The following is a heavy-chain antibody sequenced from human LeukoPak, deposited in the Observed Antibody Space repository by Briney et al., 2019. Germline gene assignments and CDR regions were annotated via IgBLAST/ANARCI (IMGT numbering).Heavy chain of an antibody. V-gene: IGHV4-59*01. Sequence: PSETLSLTCTVSGGSISSYYWSWIRQPPGKGLEWIGYIYYSGRTNYNPSLKSRVTISVDTSKNQFSLKLSSVTAADTAVYYCARVKGGTYYYDSSGYSGHDAFDIWGQGTMVTVSS. D-gene: IGHD3-22*01. CDR3: ARVKGGTYYYDSSGYSGHDAFDI. CDR1: GGSISSYY. J-gene: IGHJ3*02. CDR2: IYYSGRT.